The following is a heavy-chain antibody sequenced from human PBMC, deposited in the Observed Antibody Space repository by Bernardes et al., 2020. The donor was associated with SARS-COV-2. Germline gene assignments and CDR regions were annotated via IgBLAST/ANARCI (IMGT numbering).Heavy chain of an antibody. Sequence: ASVKVSCKASGYSFTTYLINWVRQAPGQGLEWMGWISAYNGNTNYAQKLQGRVTMTTDTSTSTAYMELRSLRSDDTAVYYCARDSRFLEWLSPDDAFDIWGQGTMVTVSS. J-gene: IGHJ3*02. CDR2: ISAYNGNT. V-gene: IGHV1-18*04. CDR3: ARDSRFLEWLSPDDAFDI. CDR1: GYSFTTYL. D-gene: IGHD3-3*01.